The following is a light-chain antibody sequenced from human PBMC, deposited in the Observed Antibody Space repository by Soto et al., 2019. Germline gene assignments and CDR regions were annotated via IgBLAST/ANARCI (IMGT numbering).Light chain of an antibody. CDR1: TGAVTSGHY. J-gene: IGLJ3*02. Sequence: QAVVTQEPSLTVSPGGTVTLTCGSSTGAVTSGHYPYWIQQKPGQAPRTLIYDTSNRHSWTPVRFSGSLVGGKAALILSGAQPEDEAEYYCLLAYSGGPVFGGGTKVTVL. V-gene: IGLV7-46*01. CDR2: DTS. CDR3: LLAYSGGPV.